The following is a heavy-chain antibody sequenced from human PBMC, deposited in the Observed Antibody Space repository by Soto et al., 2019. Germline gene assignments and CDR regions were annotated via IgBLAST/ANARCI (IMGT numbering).Heavy chain of an antibody. CDR3: ATQGFGTLHGLVDV. CDR1: GGSITSITNHY. D-gene: IGHD1-7*01. V-gene: IGHV4-59*08. J-gene: IGHJ6*02. CDR2: ISYSGHT. Sequence: QVRLQESGPGLVKPSETLSLTCTVSGGSITSITNHYCSWIRQPPGKGLEWIGYISYSGHTSYNPSLKSRFILSVDTSKNQFSLNLASVTAADTAVYYCATQGFGTLHGLVDVWGQGTTVTVSS.